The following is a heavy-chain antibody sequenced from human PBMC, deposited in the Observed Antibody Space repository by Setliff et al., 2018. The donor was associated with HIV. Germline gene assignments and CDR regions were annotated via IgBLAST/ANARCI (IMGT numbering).Heavy chain of an antibody. CDR3: ARDLDSAFNAQDYFAY. Sequence: SVKVSCKASGGTFSSYAISWVRQAPGQGLEWMGGIIPIFGTANYAQKFLGRVTITADESTNTAYMELNSLRSEDTAVYYCARDLDSAFNAQDYFAYWGQGTPVTVSS. CDR1: GGTFSSYA. J-gene: IGHJ4*02. CDR2: IIPIFGTA. D-gene: IGHD3-3*01. V-gene: IGHV1-69*13.